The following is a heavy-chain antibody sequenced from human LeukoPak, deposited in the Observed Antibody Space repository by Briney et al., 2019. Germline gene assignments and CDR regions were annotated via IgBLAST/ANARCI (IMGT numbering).Heavy chain of an antibody. CDR2: MNPSSGNT. CDR1: GYTFTSYD. Sequence: ASVKVSCKASGYTFTSYDINWVRQATGQGLEWMGWMNPSSGNTGYAQKFQGRATMTRNTSISTAYMELSSLRSEDAAVYYCARLGDSSGYYGMDVWGQGTTVTVSS. V-gene: IGHV1-8*01. CDR3: ARLGDSSGYYGMDV. J-gene: IGHJ6*02. D-gene: IGHD3-22*01.